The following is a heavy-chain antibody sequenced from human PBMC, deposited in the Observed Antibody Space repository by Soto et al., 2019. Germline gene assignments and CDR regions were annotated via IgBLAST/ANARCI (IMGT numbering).Heavy chain of an antibody. CDR3: ARGDLRDEDY. D-gene: IGHD4-17*01. CDR1: GFTFSSYA. CDR2: LSDGGDTP. Sequence: PGGSLRLSCVASGFTFSSYAMSWVRQAPEKGLEWVASLSDGGDTPYYTDSVRGRFTISRDNAKNTLYLQMNSLRAEDTAVYYCARGDLRDEDYWGQGTLVTVSS. J-gene: IGHJ4*02. V-gene: IGHV3-23*01.